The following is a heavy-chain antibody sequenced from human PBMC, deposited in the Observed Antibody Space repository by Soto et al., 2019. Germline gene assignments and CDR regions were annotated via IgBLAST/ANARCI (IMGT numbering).Heavy chain of an antibody. CDR2: ISHSGST. CDR1: GGSFSGNY. CDR3: ARGHLPGGNTFYYDY. V-gene: IGHV4-34*01. D-gene: IGHD2-15*01. Sequence: QVQLQQWGAGLLKPSETLSLTCTVYGGSFSGNYWSWIRQPPGMGLEWIGEISHSGSTNYTPSLKSSVTISVDTSTNQFSLKLSSVTAAATAMYYCARGHLPGGNTFYYDYWGQGTLVTVSS. J-gene: IGHJ4*02.